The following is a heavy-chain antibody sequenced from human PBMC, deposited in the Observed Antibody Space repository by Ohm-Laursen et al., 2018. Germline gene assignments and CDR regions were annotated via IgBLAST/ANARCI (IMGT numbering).Heavy chain of an antibody. D-gene: IGHD5-18*01. V-gene: IGHV3-33*05. CDR2: ISYDGSNK. J-gene: IGHJ4*02. Sequence: SGYTLSELSMPCVRQAPGKGLEWLAVISYDGSNKYYAYSVKGRFTISRDNSKSTLYLQMNSLRAEDTAVYYCAREPGYSYGYHFDYWGQGTLVTVSS. CDR3: AREPGYSYGYHFDY. CDR1: GYTLSELS.